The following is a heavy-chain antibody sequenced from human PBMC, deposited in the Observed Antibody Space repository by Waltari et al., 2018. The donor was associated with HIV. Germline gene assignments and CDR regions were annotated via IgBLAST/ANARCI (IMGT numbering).Heavy chain of an antibody. J-gene: IGHJ4*02. Sequence: AQMVQSGAQMKKPGPSVKVSCNTPGQSFTHSGVHRVRQATGQGLERLGWMNSDSGNTGYAQKFKDRVNMTRETSTRILYMELTGLSHQDAAVYYCVLSRRGAVLGDHWGEGTRVTVSS. CDR2: MNSDSGNT. D-gene: IGHD3-16*01. V-gene: IGHV1-8*01. CDR1: GQSFTHSG. CDR3: VLSRRGAVLGDH.